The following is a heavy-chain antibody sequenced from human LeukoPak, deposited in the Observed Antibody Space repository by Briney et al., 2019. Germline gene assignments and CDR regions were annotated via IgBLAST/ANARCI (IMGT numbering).Heavy chain of an antibody. CDR1: GYIFTGYY. CDR3: ATRTITTYNY. Sequence: ASVKVSCKASGYIFTGYYIHWVRQAPGQGLESMGWVNPNSGDTSYAQNFQGRVTMTRDTSINTAYMELSRLRSDDTAVYYCATRTITTYNYWGQGTLVTVSS. CDR2: VNPNSGDT. J-gene: IGHJ4*02. D-gene: IGHD4-11*01. V-gene: IGHV1-2*02.